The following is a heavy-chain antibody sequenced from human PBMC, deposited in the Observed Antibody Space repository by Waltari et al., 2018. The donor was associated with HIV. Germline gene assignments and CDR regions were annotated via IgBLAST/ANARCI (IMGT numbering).Heavy chain of an antibody. D-gene: IGHD3-16*01. J-gene: IGHJ4*02. CDR3: AKGGGDC. Sequence: EVQLLESGGGLVQPGGSLRLSCAASGFTFSSYAMTWVRQAPGKGLEWVSSISDSGGSTYYADSGKGRFATSRDNSKNTLDLQRNSLRAEDTAVYYCAKGGGDCRGQGTLVTVSS. CDR2: ISDSGGST. CDR1: GFTFSSYA. V-gene: IGHV3-23*01.